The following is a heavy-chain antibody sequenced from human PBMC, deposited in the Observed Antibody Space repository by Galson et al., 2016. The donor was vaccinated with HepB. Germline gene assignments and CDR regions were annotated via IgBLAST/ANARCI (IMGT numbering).Heavy chain of an antibody. J-gene: IGHJ4*02. V-gene: IGHV3-15*07. CDR1: GFTFSDTW. CDR3: TADTYRSTAQAHDY. CDR2: IKATGHGGTK. Sequence: SLRLSCAASGFTFSDTWMNWVRQAPGKGLEWVGRIKATGHGGTKDYAAPVRGRFIVSRDDSKNTLYLEMSGLKTDDSGVYYCTADTYRSTAQAHDYWGRGTLVTVSS. D-gene: IGHD5-18*01.